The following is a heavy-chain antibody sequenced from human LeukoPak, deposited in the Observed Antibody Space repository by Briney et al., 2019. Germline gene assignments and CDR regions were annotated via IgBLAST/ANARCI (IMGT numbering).Heavy chain of an antibody. V-gene: IGHV3-23*01. Sequence: GGSLRLSCAASGFTFSSYTMSWVRQAPGKGLEWVSAISGSGGSTYYADSVKGRFTISRDNSKNTLYLQMNNLRAEDTAVYYCAKFSDGSGYYSNFDYWGQGTLVTVSS. CDR3: AKFSDGSGYYSNFDY. CDR2: ISGSGGST. D-gene: IGHD3-22*01. J-gene: IGHJ4*02. CDR1: GFTFSSYT.